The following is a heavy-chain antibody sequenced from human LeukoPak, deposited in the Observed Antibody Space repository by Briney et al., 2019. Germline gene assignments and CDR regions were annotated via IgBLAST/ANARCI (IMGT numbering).Heavy chain of an antibody. CDR1: GGSISSYY. Sequence: SETLSLTCTVSGGSISSYYWSWIRQPAGKGLEWIGRIYTSGSTNYNPSLKSRVTMSVDTSKNQFSLKLSSVTAADTAVYYCARDWEWELPNWFDPWGQGTLVTVSS. D-gene: IGHD1-26*01. J-gene: IGHJ5*02. CDR2: IYTSGST. V-gene: IGHV4-4*07. CDR3: ARDWEWELPNWFDP.